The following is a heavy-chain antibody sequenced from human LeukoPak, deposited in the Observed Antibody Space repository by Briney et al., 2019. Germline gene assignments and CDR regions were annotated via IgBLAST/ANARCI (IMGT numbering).Heavy chain of an antibody. V-gene: IGHV3-23*01. CDR3: AKDRLELPEGYYYYMDV. CDR1: GFTFSSYA. D-gene: IGHD1-7*01. Sequence: GGSLRLSCAASGFTFSSYAMSWVRQAPGKGLERVSAISGSGGSTYYADSVKGRFTISRDNSKNTLYLQMNSLRAEDTAVYYCAKDRLELPEGYYYYMDVWGKGTTVTVSS. J-gene: IGHJ6*03. CDR2: ISGSGGST.